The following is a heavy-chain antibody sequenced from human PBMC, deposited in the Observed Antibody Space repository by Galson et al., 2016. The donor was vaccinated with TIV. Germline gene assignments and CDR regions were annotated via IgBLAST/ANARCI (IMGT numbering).Heavy chain of an antibody. V-gene: IGHV3-49*03. Sequence: SLRLSCAASGFTFGHYAVNWFRQAPGQGLEWVGFITSKTYGSTTEYAASVKGRFTISRDDSRNIAYLQMNSLKTKDTAVYYCTRTAMGSTRNAFDIWGQGTVVTVSS. CDR1: GFTFGHYA. J-gene: IGHJ3*02. CDR2: ITSKTYGSTT. CDR3: TRTAMGSTRNAFDI. D-gene: IGHD1-1*01.